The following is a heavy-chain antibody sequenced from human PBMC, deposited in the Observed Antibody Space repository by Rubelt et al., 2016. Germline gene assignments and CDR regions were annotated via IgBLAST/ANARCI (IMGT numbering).Heavy chain of an antibody. Sequence: QVQLQESGPGLVKASETLSLTCTLSGGSISGYYWNWIRQPPGQGLEWIGYISYSGCTNYNPSLQSRVTISIDTSKNEVTLSLVCVTAGSTAVYYCAGRGTDCSSSSCYNWFDPWGQGTLVTVSS. CDR3: AGRGTDCSSSSCYNWFDP. D-gene: IGHD2-2*01. CDR2: ISYSGCT. V-gene: IGHV4-59*01. CDR1: GGSISGYY. J-gene: IGHJ5*02.